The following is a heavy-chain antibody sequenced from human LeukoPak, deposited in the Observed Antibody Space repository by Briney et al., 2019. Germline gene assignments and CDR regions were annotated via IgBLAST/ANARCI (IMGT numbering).Heavy chain of an antibody. D-gene: IGHD6-6*01. Sequence: PSETLSFTCTVSGGSISSYYWSWIRQPPGKGLEWIGYAYYNGRTNYNHSLKSRVTMSVDMSKNRFSLKLTSVAAADTGVYFCARHYVVARPGAYFGYWGQGTLVTVSS. CDR1: GGSISSYY. J-gene: IGHJ4*02. V-gene: IGHV4-59*08. CDR2: AYYNGRT. CDR3: ARHYVVARPGAYFGY.